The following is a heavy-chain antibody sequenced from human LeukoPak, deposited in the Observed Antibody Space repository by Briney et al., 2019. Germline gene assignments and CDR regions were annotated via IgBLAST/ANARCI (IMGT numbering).Heavy chain of an antibody. CDR2: ISGSGGST. V-gene: IGHV3-23*01. Sequence: PGGSLRLSCAASGFTFSSYAMSWVRQAPGKGLEWVSAISGSGGSTYYADSVKGRFTISRDNSKNTLYLQMNSLRAEDTAVYYCAKPRKPWVVGINDAFDIWGQGTMVTVSS. CDR3: AKPRKPWVVGINDAFDI. CDR1: GFTFSSYA. J-gene: IGHJ3*02. D-gene: IGHD2-2*01.